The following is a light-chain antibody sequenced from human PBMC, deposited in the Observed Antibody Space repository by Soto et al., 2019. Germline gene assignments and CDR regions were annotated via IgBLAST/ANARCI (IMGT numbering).Light chain of an antibody. V-gene: IGKV3-20*01. Sequence: EIVLTQSPGTLSLSPGERATLSCSASQSVSSSYLAWYQQKPGQAPRLLIYGASSRATGIPDRFSGSGSGTDFTLTISRLEPVDFAVYYCQQYGSPRSTFGQGTKLEIK. J-gene: IGKJ2*01. CDR3: QQYGSPRST. CDR2: GAS. CDR1: QSVSSSY.